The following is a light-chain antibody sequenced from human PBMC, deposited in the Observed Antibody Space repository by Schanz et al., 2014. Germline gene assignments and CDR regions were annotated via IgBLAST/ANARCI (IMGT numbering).Light chain of an antibody. V-gene: IGKV3-20*01. CDR1: QTVTTTS. CDR3: QQYGISRFT. Sequence: EFVLTQFPGTLSLSPGERATLSCRASQTVTTTSLAWYQQKPGQPPRLLIYGASSRATGIPDRFSGSGSGTEFTLTISSLQSEDFAVYYCQQYGISRFTFGPGTKVDIK. CDR2: GAS. J-gene: IGKJ3*01.